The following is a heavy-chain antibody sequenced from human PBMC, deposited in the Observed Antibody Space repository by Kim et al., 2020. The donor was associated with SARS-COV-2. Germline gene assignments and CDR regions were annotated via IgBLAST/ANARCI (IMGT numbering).Heavy chain of an antibody. J-gene: IGHJ6*02. CDR2: IIPIFGSP. V-gene: IGHV1-69*13. D-gene: IGHD2-21*02. Sequence: SVKVSCKASGGSFNTHAINWVRQAPGLGLEWMGGIIPIFGSPKIAQKFQGRVTITADESTATIYMELTSLRFQATAVFYCTRSVLATVVPAPYDYYAMDVWGRGTAVTVPS. CDR1: GGSFNTHA. CDR3: TRSVLATVVPAPYDYYAMDV.